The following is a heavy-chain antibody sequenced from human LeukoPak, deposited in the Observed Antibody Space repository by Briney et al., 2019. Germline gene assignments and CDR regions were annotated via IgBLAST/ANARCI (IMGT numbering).Heavy chain of an antibody. CDR2: ISSSSSYI. CDR1: GFTFSSYS. J-gene: IGHJ5*02. CDR3: ARELNVVVVAATNWFDP. D-gene: IGHD2-15*01. V-gene: IGHV3-21*05. Sequence: GGSLRLSCAASGFTFSSYSMNWVRQAPGKGLEWVSYISSSSSYIYYADSVKGRFTISRDNAKNSLYLQMNSLRAEDTAVYYCARELNVVVVAATNWFDPWGQGTLVTVSS.